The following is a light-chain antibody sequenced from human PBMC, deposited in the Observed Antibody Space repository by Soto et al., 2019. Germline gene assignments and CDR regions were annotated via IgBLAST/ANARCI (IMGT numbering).Light chain of an antibody. V-gene: IGLV2-14*03. CDR3: SSYTSSSTRV. J-gene: IGLJ1*01. CDR2: EVS. CDR1: SSDVGAYDY. Sequence: QSVLTQPASVSGSPGQSITISCTGTSSDVGAYDYVSWYQQHPDKAPKLMIYEVSHRPSGVSNRFYGSKSVNTATLTISGLQAEDEADCYCSSYTSSSTRVFGTGTKGTVL.